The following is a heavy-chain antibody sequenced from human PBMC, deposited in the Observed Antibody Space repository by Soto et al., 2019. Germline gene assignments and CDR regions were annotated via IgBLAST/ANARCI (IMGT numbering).Heavy chain of an antibody. Sequence: SETLSLTCTVSGGSISSGDYYWSWIRQPPGKGLEWIGYIYYSGSTYYNPSLKSRVTISVDTSKNQFSLKLSSVTAADTAVYYCARHGYDYAPPDSWGQGTLATVSS. CDR2: IYYSGST. CDR3: ARHGYDYAPPDS. D-gene: IGHD4-17*01. V-gene: IGHV4-30-4*01. J-gene: IGHJ4*02. CDR1: GGSISSGDYY.